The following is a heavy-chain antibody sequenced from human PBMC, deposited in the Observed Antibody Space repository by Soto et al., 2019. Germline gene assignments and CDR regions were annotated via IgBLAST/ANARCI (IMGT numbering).Heavy chain of an antibody. CDR1: GDSVSSNSAA. CDR3: AKDLWCSGGSCYSDYYYGMDV. D-gene: IGHD2-15*01. Sequence: SQTLSLTCAISGDSVSSNSAAWNWIRQSPSRGLEWLGRTYYRSKWYNDYAVSVKSRMTINPDTSKNQFSLQLNSVTPEDTAVYYCAKDLWCSGGSCYSDYYYGMDVWGQGTTVTVSS. CDR2: TYYRSKWYN. V-gene: IGHV6-1*01. J-gene: IGHJ6*02.